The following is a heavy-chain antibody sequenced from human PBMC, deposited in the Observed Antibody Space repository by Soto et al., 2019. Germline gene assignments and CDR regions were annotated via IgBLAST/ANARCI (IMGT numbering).Heavy chain of an antibody. J-gene: IGHJ4*02. V-gene: IGHV1-69*01. CDR1: GGTFSSYA. D-gene: IGHD5-12*01. CDR3: ASHFWGRDGYTYFDY. Sequence: QVQLVQSGAEVKKPGSSVKVSCKASGGTFSSYAISWVRQAPGQGLEWMGGIIPIFGTANYAQKFQGRVTITADESTSTAYMELSSLRSGDTAVYYCASHFWGRDGYTYFDYWGQGTLVTVSS. CDR2: IIPIFGTA.